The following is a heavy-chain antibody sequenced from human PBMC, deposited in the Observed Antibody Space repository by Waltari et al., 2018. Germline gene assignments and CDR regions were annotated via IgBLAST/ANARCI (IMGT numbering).Heavy chain of an antibody. J-gene: IGHJ6*02. CDR2: ISYDGSNK. V-gene: IGHV3-30*18. D-gene: IGHD3-10*01. CDR1: GFTFSSYS. Sequence: VQLVESGGGLVKPGGSLRLSCAASGFTFSSYSMNWVRQAPGKGLEWVAVISYDGSNKYYADSVKGRFTISRDNSKNTLYLQMNSLRAEDTAVYYCAKDHGGSGSYYYYYYGMDVWGQGTTVTVSS. CDR3: AKDHGGSGSYYYYYYGMDV.